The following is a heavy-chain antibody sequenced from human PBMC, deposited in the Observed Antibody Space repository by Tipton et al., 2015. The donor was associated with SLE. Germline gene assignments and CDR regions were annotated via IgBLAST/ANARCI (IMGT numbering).Heavy chain of an antibody. V-gene: IGHV1-8*01. D-gene: IGHD3-10*01. CDR2: MNPNSGDT. Sequence: QLVQSGAEVKKPGASVKVSCKASRYTFTSYDINWVRQATGQGLEWMGWMNPNSGDTDYAQKFQDRVTMTRSTSISTAYMELSSLRSEDTAVYFCARGSGTYYNDADYWGQGTLVSVSS. CDR1: RYTFTSYD. CDR3: ARGSGTYYNDADY. J-gene: IGHJ4*02.